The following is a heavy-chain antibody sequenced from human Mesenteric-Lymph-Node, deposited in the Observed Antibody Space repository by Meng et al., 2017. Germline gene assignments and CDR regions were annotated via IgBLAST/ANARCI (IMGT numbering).Heavy chain of an antibody. J-gene: IGHJ4*02. D-gene: IGHD2-21*01. CDR3: TSAGGGGY. CDR2: INSEGSSS. Sequence: DVRLVESWGGLVQPGGSLRLSCAAAGFTLSNYWMNWVRQAPGKGLVWVSRINSEGSSSIYADSVKGRFTTSRDDAKNTLYLQMNSLRAEDTAVYYCTSAGGGGYWGQGTLVTVSS. V-gene: IGHV3-74*01. CDR1: GFTLSNYW.